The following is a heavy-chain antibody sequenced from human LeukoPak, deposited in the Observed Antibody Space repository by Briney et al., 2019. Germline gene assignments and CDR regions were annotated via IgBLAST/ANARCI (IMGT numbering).Heavy chain of an antibody. CDR3: ARDVVAGRDY. J-gene: IGHJ4*02. Sequence: PSETLSLTCTVSGGSISGYYWSWIRQPAGKGLEWIGRIYTSGNTNYNPSLKSRVTMSVDTSKNQFSLELSSVTAADTAVYFCARDVVAGRDYWGQGTLVIVST. CDR1: GGSISGYY. D-gene: IGHD6-19*01. V-gene: IGHV4-4*07. CDR2: IYTSGNT.